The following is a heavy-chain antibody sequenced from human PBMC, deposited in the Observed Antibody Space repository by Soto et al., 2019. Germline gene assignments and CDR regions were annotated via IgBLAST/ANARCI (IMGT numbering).Heavy chain of an antibody. CDR3: ARDLIVGATRRVNWFDP. Sequence: ASVKVSCKASGYTFTSYGISWVRQAPGQRLEWMGWISAYNGNTNYAQKLQGRVTMTTDTSTSTAYMELRSLRSDDTAVYYCARDLIVGATRRVNWFDPWGQGTLVTVSS. D-gene: IGHD1-26*01. CDR1: GYTFTSYG. V-gene: IGHV1-18*01. CDR2: ISAYNGNT. J-gene: IGHJ5*02.